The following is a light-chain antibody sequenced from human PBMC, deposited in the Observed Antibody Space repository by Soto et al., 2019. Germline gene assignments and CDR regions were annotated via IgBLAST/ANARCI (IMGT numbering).Light chain of an antibody. CDR1: QSVSRAY. J-gene: IGKJ4*01. CDR3: QQDSDSPPVT. V-gene: IGKV3-20*01. CDR2: RAS. Sequence: EIVLTQSPGTLSLSPGERATLSCRASQSVSRAYLAWYQQKPGQAPRLLIYRASYMDTGIPDRFSGSGSGTECTLTISRLEPEDFALYSCQQDSDSPPVTFGGGTKVEIK.